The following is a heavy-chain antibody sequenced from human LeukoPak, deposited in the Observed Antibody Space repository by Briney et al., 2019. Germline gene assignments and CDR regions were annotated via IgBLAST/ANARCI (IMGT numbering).Heavy chain of an antibody. CDR3: ARDRGSRWFGPIDY. V-gene: IGHV3-21*01. CDR1: GFPFSGYS. D-gene: IGHD6-13*01. J-gene: IGHJ4*02. CDR2: ISSSSSYI. Sequence: GGSLRLSCAASGFPFSGYSMNWARQAPGKGLEWVSSISSSSSYIYYADSVKGRFTISRDNPKNSLYLQMTSLRAEDTAVYYCARDRGSRWFGPIDYWGQGILVTVSS.